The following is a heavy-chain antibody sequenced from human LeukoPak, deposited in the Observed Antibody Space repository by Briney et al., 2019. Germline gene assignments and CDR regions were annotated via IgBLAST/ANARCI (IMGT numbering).Heavy chain of an antibody. CDR1: GYTFTGYY. J-gene: IGHJ4*02. V-gene: IGHV1-2*02. CDR2: INPNTGGT. Sequence: ASVKVSCKASGYTFTGYYIHWVRQAPGQGLEWMGWINPNTGGTTNAQKFQGRVTMTRDTSISTAYMELSSLTSDDTAVYYCARSTSDWLLQILDYWGQGTLVTVSS. D-gene: IGHD3/OR15-3a*01. CDR3: ARSTSDWLLQILDY.